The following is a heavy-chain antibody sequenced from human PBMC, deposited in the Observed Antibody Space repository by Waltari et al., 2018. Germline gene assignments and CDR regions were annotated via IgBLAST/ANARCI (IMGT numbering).Heavy chain of an antibody. J-gene: IGHJ4*02. CDR3: ASRLEAPYSSSWLSDY. D-gene: IGHD6-13*01. CDR1: GFSFSSYP. Sequence: EVQLVESGGGLVQPGGSLRLSCAASGFSFSSYPMRWVRQAPGKGLAWVAAISGSGGSTYYADSVKGRFTISRDNSKNTLYLQMNSLRAEDTAVYYCASRLEAPYSSSWLSDYWGQGTLVTVSS. CDR2: ISGSGGST. V-gene: IGHV3-23*04.